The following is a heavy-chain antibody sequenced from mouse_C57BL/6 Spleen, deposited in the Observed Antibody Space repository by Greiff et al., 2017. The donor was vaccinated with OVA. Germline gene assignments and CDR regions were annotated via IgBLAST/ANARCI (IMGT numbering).Heavy chain of an antibody. CDR2: IRSKSNNYAT. J-gene: IGHJ3*01. V-gene: IGHV10-1*01. CDR3: VRPLYDYEGTFAY. Sequence: EVHLVESGGGLVQPKGSLKLSCAASGFSFNTYAMNWVRQAPGKGLEWVARIRSKSNNYATYYADSVKDRFTISRDDTESMLDLQMNNLKTEDTAMYYCVRPLYDYEGTFAYWGQGTLVTVSA. D-gene: IGHD2-4*01. CDR1: GFSFNTYA.